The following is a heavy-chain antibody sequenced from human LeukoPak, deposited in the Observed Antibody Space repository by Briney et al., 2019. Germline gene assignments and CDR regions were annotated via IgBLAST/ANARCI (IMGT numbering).Heavy chain of an antibody. CDR3: ARRAGDYSHPYDY. D-gene: IGHD3-22*01. Sequence: GGSLRLSCLPSGFTFSNYAMTWVRQAPGKGLEWVSFIYSGDNTYYADSVKGRFTISRDNSKNTVHLQMNSLRAEDTAMYYCARRAGDYSHPYDYWGQGTLVTVSS. J-gene: IGHJ4*02. CDR1: GFTFSNYA. V-gene: IGHV3-53*01. CDR2: IYSGDNT.